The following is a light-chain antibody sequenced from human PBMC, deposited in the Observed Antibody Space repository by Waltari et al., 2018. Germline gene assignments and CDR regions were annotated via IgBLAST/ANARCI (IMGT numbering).Light chain of an antibody. CDR1: QSLFYSPKNKNY. CDR2: VAA. CDR3: HQYYTTPRT. V-gene: IGKV4-1*01. Sequence: DIEMTQSPDSLGVSLGERATITCKSSQSLFYSPKNKNYLAWYQQKRGQPPRLLISVAATRESGVPDRFSGSGSGTYFTLTISSLQAEDVAVYYCHQYYTTPRTFGQGTKLEIK. J-gene: IGKJ2*01.